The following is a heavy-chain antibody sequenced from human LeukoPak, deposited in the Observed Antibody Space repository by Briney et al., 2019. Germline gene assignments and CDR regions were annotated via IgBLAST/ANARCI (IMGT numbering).Heavy chain of an antibody. D-gene: IGHD2-21*02. CDR2: IIPIFGTA. CDR1: GGTFSSYA. J-gene: IGHJ4*02. CDR3: ARRAGYCGGDCYSGASDY. V-gene: IGHV1-69*13. Sequence: GASVKVPCKASGGTFSSYAISWVRQAPGQGLEWMGGIIPIFGTANYAQKFQGRVTITADESTSTAYMELRSLRSDDTAVYYCARRAGYCGGDCYSGASDYWGQGTLVTVSS.